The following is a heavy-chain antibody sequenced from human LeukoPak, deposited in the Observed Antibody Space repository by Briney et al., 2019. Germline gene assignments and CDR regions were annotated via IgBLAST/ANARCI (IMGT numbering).Heavy chain of an antibody. CDR1: GYTFTGYY. J-gene: IGHJ4*02. D-gene: IGHD3-22*01. CDR2: FDPEDGET. CDR3: ATDYLYYYDSSGYHTGVVY. V-gene: IGHV1-24*01. Sequence: ASVKVSCKASGYTFTGYYMHWVRQAPGKGLEWMGGFDPEDGETIYAQKFQGRVTMTEDTSTDTAYMELSSLRSEDTAVYYCATDYLYYYDSSGYHTGVVYWGQGTLVTVSS.